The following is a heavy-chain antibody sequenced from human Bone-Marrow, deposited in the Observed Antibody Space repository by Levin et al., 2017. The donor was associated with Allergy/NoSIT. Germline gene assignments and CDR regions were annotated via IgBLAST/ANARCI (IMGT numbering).Heavy chain of an antibody. D-gene: IGHD3-3*01. CDR3: ARKIFGVRGAFDI. Sequence: GGSLRLSCAASGFTFSSYEMNWVRQAPGKGLEWVSYISSSGSTIYYADSVKGRFTISRDNAKNSLYLQMNSLRAEDTAVYYCARKIFGVRGAFDIWGQGTMVTVSS. J-gene: IGHJ3*02. CDR2: ISSSGSTI. V-gene: IGHV3-48*03. CDR1: GFTFSSYE.